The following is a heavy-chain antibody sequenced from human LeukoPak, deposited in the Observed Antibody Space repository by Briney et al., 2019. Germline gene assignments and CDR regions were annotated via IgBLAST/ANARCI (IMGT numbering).Heavy chain of an antibody. V-gene: IGHV3-74*03. D-gene: IGHD5-12*01. Sequence: GGSLRLSCAASGFTFSSYWIHWLRQAPGKGLVWVSHINTDGTNTTYADSVKGRFTISRDHAKNTMYLQMSSRRAEDTAVYYCSRGGYSDYDYGPDYWGQGTLVTVSS. CDR3: SRGGYSDYDYGPDY. CDR1: GFTFSSYW. CDR2: INTDGTNT. J-gene: IGHJ4*02.